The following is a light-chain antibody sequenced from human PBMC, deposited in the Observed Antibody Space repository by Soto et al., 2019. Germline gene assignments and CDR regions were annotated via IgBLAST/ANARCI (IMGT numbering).Light chain of an antibody. CDR3: QQANSFPIT. CDR1: QSVSTF. V-gene: IGKV3-11*01. CDR2: DAS. Sequence: EIVLTQSPATLSLSPGERATLSCRASQSVSTFLAWYQHKPGQPPRLLIYDASNRATGIPARFSGSGSGTDFTLTISSLQPEDFATYYCQQANSFPITFGQGTRLEIK. J-gene: IGKJ5*01.